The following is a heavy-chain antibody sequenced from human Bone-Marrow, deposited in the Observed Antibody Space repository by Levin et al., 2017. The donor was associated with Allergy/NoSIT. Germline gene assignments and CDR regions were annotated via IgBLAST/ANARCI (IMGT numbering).Heavy chain of an antibody. V-gene: IGHV3-23*01. Sequence: AGGSLRLSCVASGFTFRVYAMSWVRQAPGKGLEWVSAISGGGDKTYYGDSVRGRFSVSRDNSKNTLYLQMNSLRAEDTAIYYCTKVLWSGYYDFEYWGQGSLVIVSS. CDR2: ISGGGDKT. CDR3: TKVLWSGYYDFEY. D-gene: IGHD3-3*01. J-gene: IGHJ4*02. CDR1: GFTFRVYA.